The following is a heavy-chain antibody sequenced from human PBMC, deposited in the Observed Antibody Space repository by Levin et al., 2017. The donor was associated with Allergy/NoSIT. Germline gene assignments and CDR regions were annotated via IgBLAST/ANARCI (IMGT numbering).Heavy chain of an antibody. D-gene: IGHD6-19*01. CDR2: ISSSSSTI. J-gene: IGHJ3*02. CDR3: ARDALTSSVAAFDI. V-gene: IGHV3-48*01. Sequence: GGSLRLSCAASGFTFSSYSMNWVRQAPGKGLEWVSYISSSSSTIYYADSVKGRFTISRDNAKNSLYLQMNSLRAEDTAVYYCARDALTSSVAAFDIWGQGTMVTVSS. CDR1: GFTFSSYS.